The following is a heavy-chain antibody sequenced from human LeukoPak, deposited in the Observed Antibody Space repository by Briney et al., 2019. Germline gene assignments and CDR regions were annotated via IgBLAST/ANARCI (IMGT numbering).Heavy chain of an antibody. CDR1: GYTFINYG. J-gene: IGHJ5*01. Sequence: ASVNVSCKASGYTFINYGISWVRQAPGQGLEWMGWIYPYTGNTNYAQMVQGRVTMTTDTSTGTAYMELTSLTSDDTAVYYCARGGQQLVWFDSWGQGTLVTVSS. CDR3: ARGGQQLVWFDS. CDR2: IYPYTGNT. D-gene: IGHD6-13*01. V-gene: IGHV1-18*01.